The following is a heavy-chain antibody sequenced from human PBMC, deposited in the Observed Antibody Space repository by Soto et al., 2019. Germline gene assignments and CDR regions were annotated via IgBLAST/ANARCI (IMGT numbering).Heavy chain of an antibody. CDR3: AVTGPFYYVDYHPDGSYV. CDR2: ISGSGGSA. D-gene: IGHD1-20*01. CDR1: GFNFSSYA. V-gene: IGHV3-23*01. J-gene: IGHJ3*01. Sequence: PVWSLILSFAASGFNFSSYAMSWVRQAPGKGLEWVSGISGSGGSAYYAESVKGRFTISRDNSINLLFLQMNDLRAEDTAVYFCAVTGPFYYVDYHPDGSYVWVRRTMVTV.